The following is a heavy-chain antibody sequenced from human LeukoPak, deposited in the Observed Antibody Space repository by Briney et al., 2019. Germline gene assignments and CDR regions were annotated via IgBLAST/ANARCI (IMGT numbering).Heavy chain of an antibody. D-gene: IGHD3-10*01. V-gene: IGHV1-8*02. J-gene: IGHJ5*02. CDR3: ARGNQLLWFGELKLLYNWFDP. CDR1: GYSFTDYY. CDR2: INPNSGNT. Sequence: ASVKVSCKASGYSFTDYYMHWVRQAPGQGLEWMGWINPNSGNTGYAQKFQGRVTMTRNTSISTAYMELSSLRSEDTAVYYCARGNQLLWFGELKLLYNWFDPWGQGTLVTVSS.